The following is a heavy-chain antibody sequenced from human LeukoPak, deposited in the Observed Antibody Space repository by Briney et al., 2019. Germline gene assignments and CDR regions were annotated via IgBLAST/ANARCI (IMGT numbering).Heavy chain of an antibody. CDR1: GLPIADFA. CDR2: ISGDGVST. V-gene: IGHV3-43*02. J-gene: IGHJ4*02. Sequence: GGSLRLSCVASGLPIADFAMHWVRQAPGKGLEWVSLISGDGVSTFYADSVKGRFSISRDNSKDSLYLEMNSLRTEDAAMYYCAKESGKFDYWGQGTLVAVSS. CDR3: AKESGKFDY.